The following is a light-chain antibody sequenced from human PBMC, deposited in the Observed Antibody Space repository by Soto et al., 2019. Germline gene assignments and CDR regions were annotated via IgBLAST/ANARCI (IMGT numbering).Light chain of an antibody. CDR3: SSYTSSSSYV. Sequence: QSVLTQSASVSGSPGQSITISCTGTSSDVGGYNYVSWYQQHPGKAPKLMIYEVSNRPSGVSNRFSGSKSGNTASLTISGXQAEDEADYYCSSYTSSSSYVFGTGTKVTV. V-gene: IGLV2-14*01. CDR1: SSDVGGYNY. J-gene: IGLJ1*01. CDR2: EVS.